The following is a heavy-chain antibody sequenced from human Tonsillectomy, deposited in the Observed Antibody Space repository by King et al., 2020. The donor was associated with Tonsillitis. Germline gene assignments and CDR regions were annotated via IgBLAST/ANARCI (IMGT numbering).Heavy chain of an antibody. CDR1: EFTFSTSW. D-gene: IGHD6-19*01. V-gene: IGHV3-7*04. Sequence: VQLVESGGGLVQPGGSLKLSCAASEFTFSTSWMTWVRQAPGKGLQWVATIKPDGSEKYYADSVKGRFTVSRDNAKNPLDLQMNSLRSEDTALYYCARDEAYSSFDYWGQGTLVTVSS. CDR2: IKPDGSEK. J-gene: IGHJ4*02. CDR3: ARDEAYSSFDY.